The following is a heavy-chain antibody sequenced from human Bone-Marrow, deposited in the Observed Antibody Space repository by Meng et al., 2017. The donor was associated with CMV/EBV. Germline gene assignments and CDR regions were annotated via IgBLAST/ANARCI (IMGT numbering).Heavy chain of an antibody. CDR2: ISYDESNK. D-gene: IGHD1-26*01. CDR1: GFTFSSYT. CDR3: ARPLVGASALGFDY. J-gene: IGHJ4*02. V-gene: IGHV3-30*04. Sequence: GESLKISCAASGFTFSSYTMHWVRQAPGKGLEWVALISYDESNKYYADSVKGRFTISRDNSKNTLYLQMNSLRAEDTAVYYCARPLVGASALGFDYWGQGTLVTVSS.